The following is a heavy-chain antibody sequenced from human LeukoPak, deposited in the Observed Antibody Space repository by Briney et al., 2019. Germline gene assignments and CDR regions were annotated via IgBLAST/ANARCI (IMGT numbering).Heavy chain of an antibody. CDR3: ARGYSNYGYAFDI. V-gene: IGHV3-23*01. Sequence: GGSLRLSCAASGFTFSNYAMTWVRQAPGKGLEWVSIISGDGGSTHYSDSVKGRFTISIDNSKNTLYLQMSSLRAEDTAVYYCARGYSNYGYAFDIWGQGTMVTVSS. J-gene: IGHJ3*02. CDR1: GFTFSNYA. CDR2: ISGDGGST. D-gene: IGHD4-11*01.